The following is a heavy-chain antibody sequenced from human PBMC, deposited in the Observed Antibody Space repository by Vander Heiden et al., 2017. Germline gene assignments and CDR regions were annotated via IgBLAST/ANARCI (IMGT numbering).Heavy chain of an antibody. Sequence: QLQLQASGPGLVKPSETLSLTCTVSGGSISSSSYYWGWIRQPPGKGLEWIGSIYYSGSTYYNPSLKSRVTISVDTSKNQFSLKLSSVTAADTAVYYCARSGSGIHDYWGQGTLVTVSS. V-gene: IGHV4-39*01. CDR3: ARSGSGIHDY. CDR2: IYYSGST. CDR1: GGSISSSSYY. J-gene: IGHJ4*02. D-gene: IGHD3-10*01.